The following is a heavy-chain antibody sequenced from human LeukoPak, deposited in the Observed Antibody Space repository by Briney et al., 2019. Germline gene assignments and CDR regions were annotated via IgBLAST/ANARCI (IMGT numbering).Heavy chain of an antibody. J-gene: IGHJ4*02. Sequence: GGSLRLSCAASGFTFDDYAMHWVRQAPGKGLEWVSGISWNSGSIGYADSVKGRFTVSRDNAKNSLYLQMNSLRAEDTAVYYCAFWSGQACFDYWGQGTLVTVSS. D-gene: IGHD3-3*01. V-gene: IGHV3-9*01. CDR2: ISWNSGSI. CDR3: AFWSGQACFDY. CDR1: GFTFDDYA.